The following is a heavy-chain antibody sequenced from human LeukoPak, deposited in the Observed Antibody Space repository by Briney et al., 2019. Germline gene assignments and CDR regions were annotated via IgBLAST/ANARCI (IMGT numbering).Heavy chain of an antibody. J-gene: IGHJ4*02. CDR3: ARSVVVTAYFDY. V-gene: IGHV4-59*01. D-gene: IGHD2-21*02. CDR1: GGSISSYY. CDR2: IYYSGST. Sequence: SETLSLTCTVSGGSISSYYWSWVRQPPGKGLEWIGYIYYSGSTNYNPSLKSRVTISVDTSKNQFSLKLSSVTAADTAVYYCARSVVVTAYFDYWGQGTLVTVSS.